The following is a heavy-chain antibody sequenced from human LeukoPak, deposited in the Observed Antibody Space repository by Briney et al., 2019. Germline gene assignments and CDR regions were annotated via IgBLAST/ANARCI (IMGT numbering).Heavy chain of an antibody. Sequence: PGGSLRLSCAASGFTFSTYAMTWVRQAPGEGLEWVSGISWNSGSIGYADSVKGRFTISRDNAKNSLYLQMNSLRAEDTALYYCAKSTSPYSSSSYFDYWGQGTLVTVSS. CDR1: GFTFSTYA. V-gene: IGHV3-9*01. J-gene: IGHJ4*02. CDR2: ISWNSGSI. D-gene: IGHD6-6*01. CDR3: AKSTSPYSSSSYFDY.